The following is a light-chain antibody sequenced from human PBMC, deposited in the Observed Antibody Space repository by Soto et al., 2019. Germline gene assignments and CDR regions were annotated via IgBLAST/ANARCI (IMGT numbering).Light chain of an antibody. Sequence: DIQMTQSPSTLSASVGDRVTITCRASQNVTTWLAWYQHKPGKAPKLLLYDVSNLESGVPSRFSGSGSGTEFTLTISSLQSDDFATYYCQQSHSIPLTFGQGTKVEIK. CDR3: QQSHSIPLT. J-gene: IGKJ1*01. CDR2: DVS. V-gene: IGKV1-5*01. CDR1: QNVTTW.